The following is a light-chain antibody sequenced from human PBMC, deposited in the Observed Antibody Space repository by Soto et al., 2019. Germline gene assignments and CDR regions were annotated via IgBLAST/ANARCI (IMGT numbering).Light chain of an antibody. CDR1: QSVSSK. CDR2: GAS. J-gene: IGKJ4*02. CDR3: QQYNDWPPA. Sequence: ETVMTQSPATLSLSPGERATLSCRASQSVSSKLVWYQQKPGQAPRFLIYGASTRATGIPARFRGSGSGTEFTLTIDSLQSEDFAVYYCQQYNDWPPALGGGTKVELK. V-gene: IGKV3-15*01.